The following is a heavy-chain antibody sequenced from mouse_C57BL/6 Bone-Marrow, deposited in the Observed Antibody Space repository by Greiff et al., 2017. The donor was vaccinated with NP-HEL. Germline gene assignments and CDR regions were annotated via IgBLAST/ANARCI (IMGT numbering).Heavy chain of an antibody. J-gene: IGHJ4*01. CDR2: IYPRDGST. CDR3: AGYYYGISYGDAMDY. V-gene: IGHV1-78*01. D-gene: IGHD1-1*01. CDR1: GYTFTDHT. Sequence: QVQLQQSDAELVKPGASVKISCKVSGYTFTDHTIHWMKQRPEQGLEWIGYIYPRDGSTKYNEKFKGKATLTADKSSSTAYMQLNSLTSEDSAVYFCAGYYYGISYGDAMDYWGQGTSVTVSS.